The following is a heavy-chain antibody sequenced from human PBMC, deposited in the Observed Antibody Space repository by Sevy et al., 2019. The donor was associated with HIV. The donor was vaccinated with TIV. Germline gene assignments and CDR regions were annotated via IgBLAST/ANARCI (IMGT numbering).Heavy chain of an antibody. Sequence: GGSLRLSCAASGFTFSSYSMNWVRQAPGKGLEWVSSISSSSSYIYYADSVKGRFTISRDNAKNSLYLQMNSLRAEDTAVYYCARGAYIAAAGLIPPDYYMDVWGKGTTVTVSS. CDR1: GFTFSSYS. CDR2: ISSSSSYI. V-gene: IGHV3-21*01. J-gene: IGHJ6*03. D-gene: IGHD6-13*01. CDR3: ARGAYIAAAGLIPPDYYMDV.